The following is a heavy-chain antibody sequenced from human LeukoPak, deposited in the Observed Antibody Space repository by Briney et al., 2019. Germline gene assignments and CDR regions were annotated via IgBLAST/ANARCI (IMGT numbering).Heavy chain of an antibody. Sequence: GGSLRLSCAAPGFIFNKAWMNRVRQAPGKGPEWVGRIKSNNDGGTTDYASPVEGRFIISRDDSKNTIYLQMNRLIIDDTAIYYCTPVMVEDRGFWGQGTLVTVSS. CDR3: TPVMVEDRGF. V-gene: IGHV3-15*01. J-gene: IGHJ4*02. CDR2: IKSNNDGGTT. D-gene: IGHD2-21*01. CDR1: GFIFNKAW.